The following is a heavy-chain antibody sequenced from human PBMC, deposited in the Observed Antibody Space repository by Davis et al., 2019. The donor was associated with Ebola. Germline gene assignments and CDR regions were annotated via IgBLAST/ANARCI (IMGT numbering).Heavy chain of an antibody. CDR1: GGSISSYY. V-gene: IGHV4-59*04. CDR2: IYYDWST. D-gene: IGHD3-22*01. CDR3: AVLRDYYDSSGYAFDI. Sequence: MPGGSLRLSCTVSGGSISSYYWSWIRQPPGKGLEWIGYIYYDWSTYYNPSFGRRVTIYVDTSKNQFSLRLRSATAADTAIYYCAVLRDYYDSSGYAFDIWGQGTMVSVSS. J-gene: IGHJ3*02.